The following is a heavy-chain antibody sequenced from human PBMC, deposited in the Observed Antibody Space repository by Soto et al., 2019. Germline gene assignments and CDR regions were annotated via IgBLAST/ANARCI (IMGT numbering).Heavy chain of an antibody. CDR1: GFSLRTSGVG. V-gene: IGHV2-5*02. J-gene: IGHJ4*02. CDR2: IYWDDDK. Sequence: QITLKESGPTLVKPTQTLTLTCTFSGFSLRTSGVGVGWIRQPPGKALEWLALIYWDDDKRYSPSLKSRLTITNDTAKNQVLLTMTNMDPVDTETYYCAHTRYRNIDMGYWGQGTLVTVSS. CDR3: AHTRYRNIDMGY. D-gene: IGHD3-16*02.